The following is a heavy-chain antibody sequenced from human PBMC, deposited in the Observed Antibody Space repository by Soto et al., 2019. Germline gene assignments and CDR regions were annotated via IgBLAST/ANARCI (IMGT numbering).Heavy chain of an antibody. CDR1: GYTFSSYG. CDR2: ISAYNGNT. CDR3: ARTLNEWLLGLE. D-gene: IGHD3-3*01. J-gene: IGHJ4*02. V-gene: IGHV1-18*01. Sequence: QVKLVQSGGEVKKPGASVKISCKASGYTFSSYGISWVRKAPGRGLEWMGWISAYNGNTNYAQKFQGRVTMTTDTSTSTVYMELRSLRSDDTAIYYCARTLNEWLLGLEWGQGTLVTVSS.